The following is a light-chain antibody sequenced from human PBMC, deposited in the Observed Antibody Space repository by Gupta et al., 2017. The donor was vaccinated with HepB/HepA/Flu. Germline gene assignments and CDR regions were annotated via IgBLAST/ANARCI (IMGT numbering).Light chain of an antibody. CDR2: DAS. J-gene: IGKJ3*01. CDR3: QQYDNLPLFT. Sequence: DIQMTQSPSSLSASVGDRVTITCQASQDISNYLNWYQQKPGKAPKLLIYDASNLETGVPSRFSGSGSGTDFTFTISSLQPEDIATYYCQQYDNLPLFTFGPGTKEDIK. CDR1: QDISNY. V-gene: IGKV1-33*01.